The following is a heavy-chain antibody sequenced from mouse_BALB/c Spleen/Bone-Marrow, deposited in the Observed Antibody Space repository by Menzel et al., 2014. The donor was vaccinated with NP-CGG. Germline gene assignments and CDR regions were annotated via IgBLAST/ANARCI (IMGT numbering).Heavy chain of an antibody. V-gene: IGHV5-15*02. Sequence: EVKLVESGGGLVQPGGSRKLSCAASGFTFSDYGMAWVRQAPGKGPEWVAFISNLAYSIYYADTVTGRFTISRENAKNTLYLEMSSLRSEDTAMYYCARGQVYYYGSSYGYFDVWGAGTTVTVSS. CDR2: ISNLAYSI. D-gene: IGHD1-1*01. CDR1: GFTFSDYG. J-gene: IGHJ1*01. CDR3: ARGQVYYYGSSYGYFDV.